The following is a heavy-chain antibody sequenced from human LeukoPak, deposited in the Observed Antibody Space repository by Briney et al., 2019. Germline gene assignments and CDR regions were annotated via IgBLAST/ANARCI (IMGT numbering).Heavy chain of an antibody. CDR1: GLTFHDYA. Sequence: GGSLRLSCVACGLTFHDYAMHWVRQAPGKGLEWVSLISADGGSTFYADSVRGRFSISRDNSKNSLYLQMNSLRTEDTAMYYSAKESGKFDYWGQGTLVAVSS. J-gene: IGHJ4*02. V-gene: IGHV3-43*02. CDR3: AKESGKFDY. CDR2: ISADGGST.